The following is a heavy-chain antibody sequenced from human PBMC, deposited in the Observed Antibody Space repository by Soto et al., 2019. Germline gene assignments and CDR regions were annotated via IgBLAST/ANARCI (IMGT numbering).Heavy chain of an antibody. CDR2: INHSGST. D-gene: IGHD4-17*01. Sequence: SETLSLTCTVSGGSISSSSYYWGWIRQPPGKGLEWIGEINHSGSTNYNPSLKSRVTISVDTSKNQFSLKLSSVTAADTAVYYCARGLTVTPYNWFDPWGQGTLVTVSS. V-gene: IGHV4-39*07. J-gene: IGHJ5*02. CDR3: ARGLTVTPYNWFDP. CDR1: GGSISSSSYY.